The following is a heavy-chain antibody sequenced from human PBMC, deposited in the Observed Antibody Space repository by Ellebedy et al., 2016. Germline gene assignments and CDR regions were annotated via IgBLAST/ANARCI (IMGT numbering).Heavy chain of an antibody. CDR1: GFTFSGSA. V-gene: IGHV3-73*01. CDR3: TPAGAR. J-gene: IGHJ4*02. CDR2: IRSKANSYAT. D-gene: IGHD3-10*01. Sequence: GESLKISXAASGFTFSGSAMHWVRQASGKGLEWVGRIRSKANSYATAYAASVKGRFTISRDDSKNTAYLQMNSLKTEDTAVYYCTPAGARWGQGTLVTVSS.